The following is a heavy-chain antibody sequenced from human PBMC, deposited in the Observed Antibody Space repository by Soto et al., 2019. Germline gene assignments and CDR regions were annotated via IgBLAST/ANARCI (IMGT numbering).Heavy chain of an antibody. V-gene: IGHV4-34*01. CDR1: GGSFSGYY. J-gene: IGHJ4*02. D-gene: IGHD3-22*01. CDR3: ARAPIRITMIVHHYFDY. Sequence: PSETLSLTCAVYGGSFSGYYWSWIRQPPGKGLEWIGEINHSGSTNYNPSLKSRVTISVDTSKNQFSLKLSSVTAADTAVYYCARAPIRITMIVHHYFDYWGQGTLVPVSS. CDR2: INHSGST.